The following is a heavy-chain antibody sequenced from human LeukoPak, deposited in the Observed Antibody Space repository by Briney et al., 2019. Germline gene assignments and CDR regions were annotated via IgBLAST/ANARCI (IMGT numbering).Heavy chain of an antibody. Sequence: PSETLSLTCTVSGGSISSYYWSWIRQPPGKGLEWIGYIYYSGSTNYNPSLKSRVTISVDTSKNQFSLKLSSETAADTAVYYCARVTRYFDYWGQGTLVTVSS. CDR3: ARVTRYFDY. CDR2: IYYSGST. CDR1: GGSISSYY. J-gene: IGHJ4*02. V-gene: IGHV4-59*01. D-gene: IGHD2-2*01.